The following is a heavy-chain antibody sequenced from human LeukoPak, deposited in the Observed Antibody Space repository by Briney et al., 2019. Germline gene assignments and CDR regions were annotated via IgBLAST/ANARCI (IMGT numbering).Heavy chain of an antibody. CDR2: ISGGSTHT. CDR3: AKSGRLRYFY. J-gene: IGHJ4*02. D-gene: IGHD3-9*01. Sequence: GGSLRLSCSASGFTFSSSAMSWVRQAPGKGLEWVSAISGGSTHTYYADSVKGRVTISRDNSKNTLYLQMNSLRAEDTAVYYCAKSGRLRYFYWGQGTLVTVSS. V-gene: IGHV3-23*01. CDR1: GFTFSSSA.